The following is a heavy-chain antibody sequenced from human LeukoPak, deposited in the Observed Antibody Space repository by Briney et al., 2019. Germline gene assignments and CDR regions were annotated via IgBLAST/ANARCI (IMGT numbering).Heavy chain of an antibody. V-gene: IGHV4-59*01. J-gene: IGHJ6*03. D-gene: IGHD3-22*01. CDR2: IYYSGST. CDR3: ARVVIPFPLCYYYMDV. Sequence: SETLSLTCTVSGGSISSYYWSWIRQPPGKGLEWIGYIYYSGSTNYNPSLKSRVTISVDTSKNQFSLKLSSVTAADTAVYYCARVVIPFPLCYYYMDVWGKGTTVTVSS. CDR1: GGSISSYY.